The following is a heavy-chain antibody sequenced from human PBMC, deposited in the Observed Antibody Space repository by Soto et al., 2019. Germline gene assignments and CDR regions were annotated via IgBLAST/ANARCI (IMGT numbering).Heavy chain of an antibody. CDR3: ASEAAAERNYYGLDV. V-gene: IGHV1-18*04. CDR2: ISGYNGNT. J-gene: IGHJ6*02. Sequence: QVQLVQSGPEVRKPGASAKVSCKASGYIFSRYGISWVRQAPGQGLEWMAWISGYNGNTKFGERVQGRVNVTTDTSTSTAYIELRSLRSDDTAIYYCASEAAAERNYYGLDVWGQGTTVIVSS. CDR1: GYIFSRYG. D-gene: IGHD6-13*01.